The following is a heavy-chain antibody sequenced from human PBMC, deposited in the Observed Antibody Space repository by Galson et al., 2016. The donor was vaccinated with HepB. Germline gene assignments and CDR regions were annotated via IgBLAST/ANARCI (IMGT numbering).Heavy chain of an antibody. CDR2: ISSSGSTI. CDR3: ARDRQLVGDDALDF. Sequence: SLRLSCAASGFTFSSYKMNWVRQGPGKGLEWVSFISSSGSTIYYADSVKGRFTISRDNGKNSLYLQMNSLRAEDTAVYYCARDRQLVGDDALDFWGQGTMVTVSS. D-gene: IGHD6-13*01. J-gene: IGHJ3*01. V-gene: IGHV3-48*03. CDR1: GFTFSSYK.